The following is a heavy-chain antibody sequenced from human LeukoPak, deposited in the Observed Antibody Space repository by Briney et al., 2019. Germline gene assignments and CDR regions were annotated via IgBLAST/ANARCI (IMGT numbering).Heavy chain of an antibody. CDR2: IYSGGST. J-gene: IGHJ4*02. D-gene: IGHD3-22*01. CDR1: GXTXXSNY. Sequence: GGSLRLSCAASGXTXXSNYMSWVRQAPXXXXXXVSVIYSGGSTYYADSVKGRFTISRDNSKNTLYLQMNSLRAEDTAVYYCAREDYYYDSSGYYYYWGQGTLVTVSS. CDR3: AREDYYYDSSGYYYY. V-gene: IGHV3-53*01.